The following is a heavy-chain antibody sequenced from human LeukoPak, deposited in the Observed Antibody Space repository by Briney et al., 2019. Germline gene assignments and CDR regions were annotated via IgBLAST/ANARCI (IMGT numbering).Heavy chain of an antibody. D-gene: IGHD3-22*01. J-gene: IGHJ1*01. V-gene: IGHV3-7*01. CDR2: IYQDVSEQ. Sequence: VRSLRLSCAASGFTFSSYWMSWVRQAPGRGLERGANIYQDVSEQYYVDPVKGRSTISRDNAKNSLYLQMNSLTVEDTAVSYCANYSSLNRREYQYWGQRTLLTDSS. CDR1: GFTFSSYW. CDR3: ANYSSLNRREYQY.